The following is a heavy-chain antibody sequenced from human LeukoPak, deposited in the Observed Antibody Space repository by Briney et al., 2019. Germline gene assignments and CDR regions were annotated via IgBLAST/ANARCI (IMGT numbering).Heavy chain of an antibody. CDR3: ARWDFLTASGDS. V-gene: IGHV3-74*01. Sequence: GGSLRLSCAASGFTFSSYWMHWVRQAPGKGLVWVSRINSDGSSISYADSVKGRFTISRDNAKNTLFLQMNSLRAEDTAVYYCARWDFLTASGDSWGQGTLVAVSS. CDR1: GFTFSSYW. CDR2: INSDGSSI. D-gene: IGHD3-9*01. J-gene: IGHJ4*02.